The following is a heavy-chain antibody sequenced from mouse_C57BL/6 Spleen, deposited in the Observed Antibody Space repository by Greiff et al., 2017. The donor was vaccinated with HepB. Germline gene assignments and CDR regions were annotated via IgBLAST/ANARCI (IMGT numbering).Heavy chain of an antibody. Sequence: QVQLQQPGAELVRPGTSVKLSCKASGYTFTSYWMHWVKQRPGQGLEWIGVIDPSDSYTNYNQKFKGKATLTVDTSSSTAYMQLSSLTSEDSAVYYCARSRSSSYAMDYWGQGTSVTVSS. V-gene: IGHV1-59*01. CDR3: ARSRSSSYAMDY. J-gene: IGHJ4*01. CDR2: IDPSDSYT. CDR1: GYTFTSYW. D-gene: IGHD1-1*01.